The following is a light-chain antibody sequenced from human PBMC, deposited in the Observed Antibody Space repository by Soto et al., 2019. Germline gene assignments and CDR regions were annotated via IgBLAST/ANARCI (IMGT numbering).Light chain of an antibody. CDR3: SSYTSGSTLVV. Sequence: QSALTQPASVSGSPGQSITISCTGTSSDVGGYNYVSWYQQHPGKAPKLMIYDVSNRPSGVSNRFAGSKSGNTASLTISGLQAADEVDYYCSSYTSGSTLVVFGGGTTLTVL. V-gene: IGLV2-14*01. CDR2: DVS. J-gene: IGLJ2*01. CDR1: SSDVGGYNY.